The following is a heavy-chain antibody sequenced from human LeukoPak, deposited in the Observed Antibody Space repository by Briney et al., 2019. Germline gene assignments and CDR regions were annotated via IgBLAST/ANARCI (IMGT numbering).Heavy chain of an antibody. V-gene: IGHV4-39*01. Sequence: PSETLTLTCTVSGGIISSSSQYWGWNRPPQGKGLEWIVSIYYSRNTYYNPYLKSRVTISVDRSKNQFSLKLSSVTAADTAVYYCARHPLRYYFDYWGQGTLVTVSS. J-gene: IGHJ4*02. CDR3: ARHPLRYYFDY. CDR2: IYYSRNT. CDR1: GGIISSSSQY.